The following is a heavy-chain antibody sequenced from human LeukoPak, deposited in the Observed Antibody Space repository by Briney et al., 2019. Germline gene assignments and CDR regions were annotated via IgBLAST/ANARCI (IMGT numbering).Heavy chain of an antibody. CDR3: ARLAYYYDRSGPSDWYFDF. CDR1: GASIDKNH. Sequence: SETLSLTCTVSGASIDKNHWSWIRQAPGKGLECIGNFYYGEGSNYNPSLKSRVTISVDTSKNQFSLKLTSVTAADTAVYYCARLAYYYDRSGPSDWYFDFWGRGTLATVSS. D-gene: IGHD3-22*01. CDR2: FYYGEGS. V-gene: IGHV4-59*08. J-gene: IGHJ2*01.